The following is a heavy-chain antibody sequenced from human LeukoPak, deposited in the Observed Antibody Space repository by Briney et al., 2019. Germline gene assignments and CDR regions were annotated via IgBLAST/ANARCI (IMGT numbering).Heavy chain of an antibody. J-gene: IGHJ4*02. CDR3: ARNTGDY. D-gene: IGHD3-10*01. CDR1: GFTFGTYA. V-gene: IGHV3-7*04. Sequence: GGSLRLSCAASGFTFGTYAMNWVRQAPGKGLEWVANIKQDGSEKYYVDSVRGRFTISRDNAKNSLYLQMNSLRADDTAVYFCARNTGDYWGQGTLVTVSS. CDR2: IKQDGSEK.